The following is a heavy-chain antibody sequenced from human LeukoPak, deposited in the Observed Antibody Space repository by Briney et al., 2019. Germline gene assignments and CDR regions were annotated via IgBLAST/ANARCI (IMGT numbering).Heavy chain of an antibody. Sequence: GGSLRLPCAASGFTFSSYAMSWVRQAPGKGPEWVSAISGSGGSTYYADSVKGRFTISRDNSKNTLYLQMNSLRAEDTAVYYCARDSGSSDYFDYWGQGTLVTVSS. CDR3: ARDSGSSDYFDY. V-gene: IGHV3-23*01. CDR2: ISGSGGST. J-gene: IGHJ4*02. CDR1: GFTFSSYA. D-gene: IGHD2-2*01.